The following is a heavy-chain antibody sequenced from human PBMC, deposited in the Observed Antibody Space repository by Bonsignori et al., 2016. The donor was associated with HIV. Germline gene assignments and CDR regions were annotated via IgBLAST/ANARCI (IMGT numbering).Heavy chain of an antibody. CDR3: AQARGQMDWDYFDD. D-gene: IGHD3/OR15-3a*01. J-gene: IGHJ4*02. CDR2: INPKTGRT. Sequence: WVRQAPGQSLEWLGWINPKTGRTHYAQKFQARFTLTRDTSIGTAYMDLTSLTSDDTAVYYCAQARGQMDWDYFDDWGQGTLVTVSS. V-gene: IGHV1-2*02.